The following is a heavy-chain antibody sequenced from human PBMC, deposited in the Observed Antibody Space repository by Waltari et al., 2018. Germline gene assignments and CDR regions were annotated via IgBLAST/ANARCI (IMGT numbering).Heavy chain of an antibody. D-gene: IGHD6-13*01. CDR2: FDPEDGET. J-gene: IGHJ4*02. CDR3: ATDFRGSWYQRVGFDY. V-gene: IGHV1-24*01. Sequence: QVQLVQSGAAVKKPGASVKVSCKVSGYTLTELSMHWVRQAPGKGLEWMGGFDPEDGETIYAQKFQGRVTMTEDTSTDTAYMELSSLRSEDTAVYYCATDFRGSWYQRVGFDYWGQGTLVTVSS. CDR1: GYTLTELS.